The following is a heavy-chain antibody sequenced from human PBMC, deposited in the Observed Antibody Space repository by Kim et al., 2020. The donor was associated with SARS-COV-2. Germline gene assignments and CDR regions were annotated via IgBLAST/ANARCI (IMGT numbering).Heavy chain of an antibody. Sequence: ASVKVSCKASGYTFTSYGFSWVRQAPGQGLEGMGWISAYNGNTNYAQKLQGRVTMTTDTSTSKAYMELRSLRSDDTAVYYCARDQRSSSRAFDIWGQGTMVTVSS. CDR3: ARDQRSSSRAFDI. V-gene: IGHV1-18*01. J-gene: IGHJ3*02. CDR2: ISAYNGNT. CDR1: GYTFTSYG. D-gene: IGHD6-13*01.